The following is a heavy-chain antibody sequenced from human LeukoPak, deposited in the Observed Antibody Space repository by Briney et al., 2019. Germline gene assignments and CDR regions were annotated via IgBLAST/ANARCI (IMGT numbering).Heavy chain of an antibody. Sequence: GETLRLSCAASGVTFSNAWMSWVRQAPGKGLEWVGRIKSKAGGGTADYVSPLQGRFTISRDDSTSALYLQLNNLITEDTAVYFCTAFRSARNYDINGYYFSWGQGTLVTVSS. CDR2: IKSKAGGGTA. CDR3: TAFRSARNYDINGYYFS. J-gene: IGHJ4*02. V-gene: IGHV3-15*01. CDR1: GVTFSNAW. D-gene: IGHD3-22*01.